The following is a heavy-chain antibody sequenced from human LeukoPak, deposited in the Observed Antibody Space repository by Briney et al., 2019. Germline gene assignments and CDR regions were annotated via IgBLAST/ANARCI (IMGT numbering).Heavy chain of an antibody. CDR3: ARTPLGAHSDY. V-gene: IGHV4-59*01. Sequence: PSETLSLTCTVSGDSISDFYWSWIRQTPGMRLQWIGYIYYSGTTYYNPSLKSRVTISIDTSKTRFSLNLSSVTAADTAVYYCARTPLGAHSDYWGQGTLVTVSS. J-gene: IGHJ4*02. D-gene: IGHD1-26*01. CDR2: IYYSGTT. CDR1: GDSISDFY.